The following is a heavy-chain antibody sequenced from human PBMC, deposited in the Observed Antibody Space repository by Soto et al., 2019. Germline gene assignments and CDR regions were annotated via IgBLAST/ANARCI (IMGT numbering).Heavy chain of an antibody. CDR3: ARYDYDSSGYSLDY. CDR1: GYSFTSYW. V-gene: IGHV5-10-1*01. J-gene: IGHJ4*02. CDR2: IDPSDSYT. D-gene: IGHD3-22*01. Sequence: PGESLKISCKGSGYSFTSYWITWVRQMPGKGLEWMGRIDPSDSYTNYSPSFQGHATISADKSISTAYLQWSSLKASDTAMYYCARYDYDSSGYSLDYWGQGTLVTVSS.